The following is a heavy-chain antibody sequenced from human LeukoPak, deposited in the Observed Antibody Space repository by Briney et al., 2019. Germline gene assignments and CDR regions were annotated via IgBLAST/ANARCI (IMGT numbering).Heavy chain of an antibody. CDR1: GFIFSTYV. D-gene: IGHD6-13*01. CDR2: ISSDGNTK. J-gene: IGHJ4*02. Sequence: GGSLRLSCAASGFIFSTYVMHWVRQAPGKGLEWVAVISSDGNTKYYADSVKGRFTISRDNSKNTLYLQMNSLRAEDTAVYYCATGKQQLVLDYWGQGTLVTVSS. V-gene: IGHV3-30-3*01. CDR3: ATGKQQLVLDY.